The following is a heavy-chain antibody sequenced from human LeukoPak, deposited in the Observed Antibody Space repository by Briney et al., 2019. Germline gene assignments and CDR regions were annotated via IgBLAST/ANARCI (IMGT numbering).Heavy chain of an antibody. J-gene: IGHJ4*02. CDR2: INPSGGST. CDR3: ARDTKSYYDSSGFLSY. CDR1: GYTFTSYY. V-gene: IGHV1-46*01. D-gene: IGHD3-22*01. Sequence: ASVKVSCKASGYTFTSYYMHWVRQAPGQGLEWMGIINPSGGSTSYAQKFQGRVTMTRDMSTSTVYMELSSLRSEDTAVYYCARDTKSYYDSSGFLSYWGQGTLVTVSS.